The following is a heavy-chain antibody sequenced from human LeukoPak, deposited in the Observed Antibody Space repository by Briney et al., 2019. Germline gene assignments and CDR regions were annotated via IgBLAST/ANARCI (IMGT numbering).Heavy chain of an antibody. CDR2: IRYDGSNK. Sequence: GGSLRLSCAASGFTFSSYGMHWVRQAPGKGLEWVAFIRYDGSNKYYADSVKGRFTISRDNSKNTLYLQMDSLRAEDTAVYYCAKDYQGGGSYYFSAFDIWGQGTMVTVSS. D-gene: IGHD1-26*01. J-gene: IGHJ3*02. CDR1: GFTFSSYG. V-gene: IGHV3-30*02. CDR3: AKDYQGGGSYYFSAFDI.